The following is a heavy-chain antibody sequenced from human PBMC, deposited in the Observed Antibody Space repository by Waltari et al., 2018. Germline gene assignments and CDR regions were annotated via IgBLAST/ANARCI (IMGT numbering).Heavy chain of an antibody. D-gene: IGHD3-22*01. V-gene: IGHV1-8*01. Sequence: QVQLVQSGAEVKKPGASVKVSCKASGYTFTSYDINWVRQATGQGLEWMGLMNPNSGNTGYAQKFQGRVTMTRNTSISTAYMELSSLRSEDTTVYYCARSRSSGYYGRFGYWGQGTLVTVSS. CDR1: GYTFTSYD. J-gene: IGHJ4*02. CDR3: ARSRSSGYYGRFGY. CDR2: MNPNSGNT.